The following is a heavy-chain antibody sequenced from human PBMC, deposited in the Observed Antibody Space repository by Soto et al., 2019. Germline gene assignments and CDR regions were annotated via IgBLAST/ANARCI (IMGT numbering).Heavy chain of an antibody. CDR1: GFTFSNYA. D-gene: IGHD3-22*01. J-gene: IGHJ4*02. CDR3: ARRAPQYFYDSSDLFDY. CDR2: ISYDGSNK. V-gene: IGHV3-30-3*01. Sequence: GGSLRLSCAASGFTFSNYAMHWARQAPGKGLEWVAVISYDGSNKYYADSVKGRFTISRDNSKNTLYLQMNSLRAEDTAVYYCARRAPQYFYDSSDLFDYWGQGTLVTVS.